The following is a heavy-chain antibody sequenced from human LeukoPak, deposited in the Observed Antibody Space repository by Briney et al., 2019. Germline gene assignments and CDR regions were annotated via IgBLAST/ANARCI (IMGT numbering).Heavy chain of an antibody. CDR3: AKGEGATKSPCSDY. J-gene: IGHJ4*02. Sequence: GGSLRLSCAASGFTFCSYGMHWVRQAPGKGLEWVAVISYDGSNKYYADSVKGRFTISRDNSKNTLYLQMNSLRAEDTAVYYCAKGEGATKSPCSDYWGQGALVTVSS. V-gene: IGHV3-30*18. CDR2: ISYDGSNK. D-gene: IGHD1-26*01. CDR1: GFTFCSYG.